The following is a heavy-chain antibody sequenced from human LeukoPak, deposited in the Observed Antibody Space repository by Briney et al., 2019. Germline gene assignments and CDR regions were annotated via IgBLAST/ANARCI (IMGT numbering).Heavy chain of an antibody. J-gene: IGHJ4*02. V-gene: IGHV3-21*01. CDR1: GFTFSSYS. D-gene: IGHD1-26*01. Sequence: GGSLRLSCAASGFTFSSYSMNWVSQAPGKGLEWVSSISSSSSYIYYADSVKGRFTISRDNAKNSLYLQMNSLRAEDTAVYYCARGGEPKEYYFDYWAREPWSPSPQ. CDR2: ISSSSSYI. CDR3: ARGGEPKEYYFDY.